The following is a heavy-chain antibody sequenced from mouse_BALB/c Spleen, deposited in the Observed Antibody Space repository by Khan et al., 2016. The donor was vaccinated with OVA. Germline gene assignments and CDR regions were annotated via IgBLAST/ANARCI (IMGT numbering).Heavy chain of an antibody. CDR1: VYTFSKYT. Sequence: VQLQESGTELARPGASVKMSCKASVYTFSKYTMHWVKQRPGQGLEWIGYINPNTSNTYYNQKFNDKATLTTDKSSSTAYMQLRSLPSDASAVYYCACYYGYPAWFAFWGQGTLVTVSA. V-gene: IGHV1-4*01. J-gene: IGHJ3*01. CDR3: ACYYGYPAWFAF. D-gene: IGHD2-14*01. CDR2: INPNTSNT.